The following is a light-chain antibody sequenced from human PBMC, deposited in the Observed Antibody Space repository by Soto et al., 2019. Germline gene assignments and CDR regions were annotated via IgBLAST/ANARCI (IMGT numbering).Light chain of an antibody. CDR2: EVS. CDR1: SSDVGGYNY. V-gene: IGLV2-14*01. Sequence: QSVLTQPASVSGSPGQSITISCTGTSSDVGGYNYVSWYQQHPGKAPKLMIYEVSNRPSGVSNRFSGSKSGDTASLTISGLQTEDEAHYYCSSYAGSNNFVFGTGTKVTVL. CDR3: SSYAGSNNFV. J-gene: IGLJ1*01.